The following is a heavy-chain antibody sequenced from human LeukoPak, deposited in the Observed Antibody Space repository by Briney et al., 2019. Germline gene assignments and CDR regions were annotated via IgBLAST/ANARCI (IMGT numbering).Heavy chain of an antibody. V-gene: IGHV1-3*01. CDR1: GYTFTSYA. CDR2: INAGNGNT. CDR3: ARDLSWSALNAFDI. J-gene: IGHJ3*02. Sequence: ASVKVSCKASGYTFTSYAMHWVRQAPGQRLEWMGWINAGNGNTKYSQKFQGRVTITRGTSASTAYMELSSLRSDDTAVYYCARDLSWSALNAFDIWGQGTMVTVSS. D-gene: IGHD6-13*01.